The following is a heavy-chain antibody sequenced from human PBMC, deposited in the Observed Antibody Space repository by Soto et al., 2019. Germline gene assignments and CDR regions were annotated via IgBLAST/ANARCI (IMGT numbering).Heavy chain of an antibody. D-gene: IGHD6-19*01. CDR2: ISYDGSNE. J-gene: IGHJ4*02. Sequence: QVQLVESGGGVVQPGRSLRLSCAASGFTFSNFPIHWVRQAPGKGLEWVAVISYDGSNEYYADSVKGRFTISRDNSKNTLYLQMSSLRPEDSGLYFCARGGLGSGWYHFDSWGQGTLVPVSS. V-gene: IGHV3-30-3*01. CDR3: ARGGLGSGWYHFDS. CDR1: GFTFSNFP.